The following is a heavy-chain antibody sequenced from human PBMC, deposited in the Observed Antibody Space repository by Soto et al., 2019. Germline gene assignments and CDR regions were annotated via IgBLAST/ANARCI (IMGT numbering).Heavy chain of an antibody. J-gene: IGHJ5*02. CDR3: ARDSHYDYLWRTYSPNCFDT. CDR2: ISDDGDNK. Sequence: QVQLVESGGGVVQPGRSLRLSCSASGFTFSSYAMHWVRQAPGKGLEWVAVISDDGDNKYYADSVRGRFTISRDNPKKTLHLQMNSLRDEDTAVYYCARDSHYDYLWRTYSPNCFDTWGQGTLVTVSS. D-gene: IGHD3-16*01. CDR1: GFTFSSYA. V-gene: IGHV3-30-3*01.